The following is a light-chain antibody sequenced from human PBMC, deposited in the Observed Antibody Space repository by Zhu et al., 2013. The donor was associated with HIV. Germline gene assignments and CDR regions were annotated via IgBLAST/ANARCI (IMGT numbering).Light chain of an antibody. CDR2: DAS. J-gene: IGKJ4*01. Sequence: EIVLTQSPATLSLSPGERATLSCRASQSVSSYLAWYQQKPGQAPRLLISDASNRATGIPARFSGSGSGTEFTLTISSFQSEDSALYYCQQYTDWPPLTFGGGTKVEIK. CDR1: QSVSSY. CDR3: QQYTDWPPLT. V-gene: IGKV3-11*01.